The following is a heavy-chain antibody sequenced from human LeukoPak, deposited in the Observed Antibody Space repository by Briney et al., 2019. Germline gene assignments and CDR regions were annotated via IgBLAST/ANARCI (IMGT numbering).Heavy chain of an antibody. Sequence: GGSLRLSCAASGFSFGVHAMTWVRQAPGKGPEWVATIGGPAETFYADSVKGRFIISRDNSRSSLYLQMNSLGAEDSALYYCAKDWTSHNGVYDCLDFWGQGTQVTVSS. CDR2: IGGPAET. D-gene: IGHD3-16*01. CDR1: GFSFGVHA. J-gene: IGHJ4*02. CDR3: AKDWTSHNGVYDCLDF. V-gene: IGHV3-23*01.